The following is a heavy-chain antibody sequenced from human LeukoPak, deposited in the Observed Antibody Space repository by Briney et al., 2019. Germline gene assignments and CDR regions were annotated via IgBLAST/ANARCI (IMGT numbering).Heavy chain of an antibody. D-gene: IGHD6-13*01. Sequence: GGSLRLSCAASGFTFSRYGMNWVRQAPGKGLEWVSYISSTGSTIYYADSVKGRFTISRDNAKNSLYLQMNSLRAEDTAVYYCARDALAATGTRGDYWGQGTLVTVSS. CDR3: ARDALAATGTRGDY. V-gene: IGHV3-48*03. CDR2: ISSTGSTI. CDR1: GFTFSRYG. J-gene: IGHJ4*02.